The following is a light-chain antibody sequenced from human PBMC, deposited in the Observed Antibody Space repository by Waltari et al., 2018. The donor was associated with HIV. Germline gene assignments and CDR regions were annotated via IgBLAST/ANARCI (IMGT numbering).Light chain of an antibody. Sequence: QSALTQPRSVSGSPGQSVTISCTGTGNDVGHYNYVSWYQQQSGKAPKLMIYSVTKLPLVVPGRFAAPKSVNTAFLTVSGLQHEDEGDYYCCSYAGRDSPNWFFGGGTKLTVL. CDR2: SVT. J-gene: IGLJ3*02. V-gene: IGLV2-11*01. CDR3: CSYAGRDSPNWF. CDR1: GNDVGHYNY.